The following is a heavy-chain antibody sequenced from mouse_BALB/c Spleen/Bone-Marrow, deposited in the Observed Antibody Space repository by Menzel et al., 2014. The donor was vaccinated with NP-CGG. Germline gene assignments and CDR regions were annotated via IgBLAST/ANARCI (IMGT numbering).Heavy chain of an antibody. J-gene: IGHJ1*01. Sequence: EVQLQESGPELVKPGASVKMPCKASGYTFTDYYMKWVRQSHGKSLEWIGDINPKNGDTFYNQKFKDKATLTVDRSSSTAYMQLDSLTSEDSAAHYCVIGLRLYWYFDVWGAGTTVTVSS. CDR2: INPKNGDT. V-gene: IGHV1-18*01. D-gene: IGHD2-12*01. CDR3: VIGLRLYWYFDV. CDR1: GYTFTDYY.